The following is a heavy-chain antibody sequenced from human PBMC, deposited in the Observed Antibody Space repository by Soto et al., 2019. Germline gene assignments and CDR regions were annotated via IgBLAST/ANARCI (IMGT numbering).Heavy chain of an antibody. D-gene: IGHD3-10*01. CDR2: IKEDGSEK. J-gene: IGHJ4*02. CDR3: ARERYYYGSGDY. V-gene: IGHV3-7*01. CDR1: GFTFSSYW. Sequence: GGSLRLSCAASGFTFSSYWMSWVRQAPGKGLEWVANIKEDGSEKNYVDSVKGQFTISRDNAKNSLYLQMNSLRAEDTAVYYCARERYYYGSGDYWGQGTLVPSP.